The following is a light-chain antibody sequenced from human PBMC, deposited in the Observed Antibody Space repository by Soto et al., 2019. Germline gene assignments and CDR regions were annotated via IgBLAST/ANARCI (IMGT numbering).Light chain of an antibody. V-gene: IGLV2-11*01. CDR2: DVS. CDR3: SSWDDSLNAVV. CDR1: SSDVGGYNY. J-gene: IGLJ2*01. Sequence: QSVLTQPRSVSGSPGQSVTISCTGTSSDVGGYNYVSWYQQHPDKAPKLMIYDVSKRPSGVPDRFSGSKSGNTASLTISGLQAEDEAAYYCSSWDDSLNAVVFGGGTKLTVL.